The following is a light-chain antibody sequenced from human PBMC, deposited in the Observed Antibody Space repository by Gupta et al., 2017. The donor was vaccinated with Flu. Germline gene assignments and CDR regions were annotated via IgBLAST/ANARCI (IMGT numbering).Light chain of an antibody. CDR2: QVS. J-gene: IGLJ3*02. CDR3: SSSTRSSTRV. CDR1: SSDVGGYNY. Sequence: QSALTQPASVSASPGQPITISCTGTSSDVGGYNYVSWYQQLPGKAPKLMIYQVSNRPSGVSNRLSCSKSGNTASLPISALQADDEADYYCSSSTRSSTRVFGGGTKLTVL. V-gene: IGLV2-14*01.